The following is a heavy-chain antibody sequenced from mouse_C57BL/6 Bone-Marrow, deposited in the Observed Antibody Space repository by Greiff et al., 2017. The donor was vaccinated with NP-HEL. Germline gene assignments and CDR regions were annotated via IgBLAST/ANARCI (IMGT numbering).Heavy chain of an antibody. V-gene: IGHV2-5*01. J-gene: IGHJ3*01. CDR3: AKNRANWDVGFAY. CDR2: IWRGGST. CDR1: GFSLTSYG. Sequence: QVQLQQSGPGLVQPSQSLSITCTVSGFSLTSYGVHWVRQSPGKGLEWLGVIWRGGSTDYNAAFMSRLSITKDNSKSQVFFKMNSLQADDTAIYYCAKNRANWDVGFAYWGQGTLVTVSA. D-gene: IGHD4-1*01.